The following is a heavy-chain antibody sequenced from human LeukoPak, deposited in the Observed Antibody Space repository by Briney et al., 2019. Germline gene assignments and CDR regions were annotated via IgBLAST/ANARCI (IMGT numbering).Heavy chain of an antibody. Sequence: GSSVNVSCKASGGTFSSYAISWVRQAAGRGLEWMGGIIPIFGTANYAQKFQGRVTNTTDESTSTAYLELSSLRSEDTAVYYCARASAARPWVGVYWGQGTLVTVSS. CDR2: IIPIFGTA. D-gene: IGHD6-6*01. CDR1: GGTFSSYA. CDR3: ARASAARPWVGVY. J-gene: IGHJ4*02. V-gene: IGHV1-69*05.